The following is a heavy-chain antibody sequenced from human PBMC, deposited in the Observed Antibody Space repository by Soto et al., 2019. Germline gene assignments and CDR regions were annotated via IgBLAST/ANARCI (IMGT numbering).Heavy chain of an antibody. D-gene: IGHD4-17*01. V-gene: IGHV4-34*01. Sequence: PSETLSLTCAVYGGSSSGYYWSWIRQPPGKGLEWIGEINHSGSTNYNPSLKSRVTISVDTSKNQFSLKLSSVTAADTAVYYCGNSDYGDYPFRHWGQGTLVTVSS. J-gene: IGHJ1*01. CDR1: GGSSSGYY. CDR2: INHSGST. CDR3: GNSDYGDYPFRH.